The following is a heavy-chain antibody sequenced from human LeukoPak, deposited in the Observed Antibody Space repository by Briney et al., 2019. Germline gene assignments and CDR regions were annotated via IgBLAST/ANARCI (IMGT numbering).Heavy chain of an antibody. CDR1: GGSIISSSYY. J-gene: IGHJ4*02. V-gene: IGHV4-39*07. CDR3: ARDTYSSMSDY. CDR2: IYYTGST. Sequence: SETLSLTCTVSGGSIISSSYYWGWIRQPPGKGLEWIGSIYYTGSTYYNPSLRSRVTMSVDTSRNQFSLKLSSVTAADTAVFYCARDTYSSMSDYWGQGTLVTVSS. D-gene: IGHD6-13*01.